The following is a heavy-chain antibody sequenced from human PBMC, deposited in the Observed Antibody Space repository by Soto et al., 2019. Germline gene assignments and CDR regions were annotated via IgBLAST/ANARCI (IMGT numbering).Heavy chain of an antibody. CDR2: IYYSGNT. Sequence: SETLSLTCTVSGGSISSYYWSWIRQPPGKGLEWIGYIYYSGNTNYNPSLKSRVTISVDTSKNQFSLKVSSVTAADTAVYYCARQSYDGSGYYDYWGQGTLVTVSS. CDR3: ARQSYDGSGYYDY. J-gene: IGHJ4*02. D-gene: IGHD3-22*01. CDR1: GGSISSYY. V-gene: IGHV4-59*08.